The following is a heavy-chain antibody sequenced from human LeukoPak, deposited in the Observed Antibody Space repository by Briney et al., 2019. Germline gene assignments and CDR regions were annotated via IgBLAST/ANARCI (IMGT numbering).Heavy chain of an antibody. CDR2: INTDGSGT. D-gene: IGHD4-11*01. J-gene: IGHJ6*03. CDR1: GFTFSSYW. Sequence: PGGSLRLSCAASGFTFSSYWMHWVRQGPGKGLVWVSRINTDGSGTMYADSVEGRFTISRDNAKNTLYLQMNSLRAEDTAVYYCASATVTTYDFYYYMDVWGKGTTVTVSS. CDR3: ASATVTTYDFYYYMDV. V-gene: IGHV3-74*03.